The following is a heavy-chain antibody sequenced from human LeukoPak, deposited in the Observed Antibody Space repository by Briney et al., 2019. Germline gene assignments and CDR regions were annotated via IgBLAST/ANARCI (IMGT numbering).Heavy chain of an antibody. Sequence: SETLSLTCAVYGGCFSGYYWSWIRQPPGKGLEWIGEINHSGSTNYNPSLKSRVTISVDTSKNQFSLKLSSVTAADTAVYYCARSVIAYYDSSGYYFDYWGQGTLVTVSS. CDR3: ARSVIAYYDSSGYYFDY. D-gene: IGHD3-22*01. J-gene: IGHJ4*02. V-gene: IGHV4-34*01. CDR2: INHSGST. CDR1: GGCFSGYY.